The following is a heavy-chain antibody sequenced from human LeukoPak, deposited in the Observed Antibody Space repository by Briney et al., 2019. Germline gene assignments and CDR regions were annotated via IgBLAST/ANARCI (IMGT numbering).Heavy chain of an antibody. D-gene: IGHD1-26*01. CDR3: ARDSGSYYYYYGMDV. Sequence: PGGSLRLSCAASGFTFSSYSMNWVRQAPGKGLEWVSYISSSSSTIYYADPVKGRFTISRDNAKNSLYLQMNSLRDEDTAVYYCARDSGSYYYYYGMDVWGQGTTVTVSS. J-gene: IGHJ6*02. CDR1: GFTFSSYS. CDR2: ISSSSSTI. V-gene: IGHV3-48*02.